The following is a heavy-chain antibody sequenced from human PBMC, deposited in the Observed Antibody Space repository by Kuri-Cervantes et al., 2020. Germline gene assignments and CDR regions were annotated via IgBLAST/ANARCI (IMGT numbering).Heavy chain of an antibody. Sequence: GESLKISCAASGFTFSDYYMSWIRQAPGKGLEWVSYISSSGSTIYYADSVKGRFTISRDNAKNSLYLQMNSLRAEDAAVYYCARDRGDGYNFWGQGTLVTVSS. J-gene: IGHJ4*02. CDR2: ISSSGSTI. V-gene: IGHV3-11*04. CDR1: GFTFSDYY. CDR3: ARDRGDGYNF. D-gene: IGHD5-24*01.